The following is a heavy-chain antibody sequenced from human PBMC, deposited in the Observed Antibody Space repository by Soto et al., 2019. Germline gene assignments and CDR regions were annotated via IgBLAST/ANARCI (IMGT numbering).Heavy chain of an antibody. D-gene: IGHD3-3*01. V-gene: IGHV3-30*18. CDR1: GFTFSSYG. Sequence: GGSLRLSCAASGFTFSSYGMHWVRQAPGKGLEWVAVISYDGSNKYYADSVKGRFTISRDNSKNTLYLQMNSLRAEDTAVYYCAKEGPRDDFYYMDVWGKGTTVTVSS. J-gene: IGHJ6*03. CDR2: ISYDGSNK. CDR3: AKEGPRDDFYYMDV.